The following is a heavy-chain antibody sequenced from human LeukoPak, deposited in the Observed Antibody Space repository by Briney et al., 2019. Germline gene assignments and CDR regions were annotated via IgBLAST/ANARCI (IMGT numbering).Heavy chain of an antibody. CDR1: GYTFTSYG. J-gene: IGHJ4*02. Sequence: ASVKVSCKASGYTFTSYGISWVRQAPGQGLEWMGWMNPNSGNTGYAQKFQGRVTITRNTSISTAYMELSSLKTEDTAVYYCTRMTTVVTVFDYWGQGTLVTVSS. CDR2: MNPNSGNT. V-gene: IGHV1-8*03. CDR3: TRMTTVVTVFDY. D-gene: IGHD4-23*01.